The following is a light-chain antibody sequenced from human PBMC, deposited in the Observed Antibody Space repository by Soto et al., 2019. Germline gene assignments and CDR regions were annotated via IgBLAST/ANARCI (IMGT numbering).Light chain of an antibody. CDR2: DVS. CDR3: SSSTSSSTLV. Sequence: QSVLTQPASVSGSPGQSITISCTGTSSDVGGYNYVSWYQQHPGKAPKLMIYDVSNRPSGVSNRFSGSKSGNTASLTISGLQAEDEADYYCSSSTSSSTLVFGVGTMLTVL. V-gene: IGLV2-14*01. J-gene: IGLJ2*01. CDR1: SSDVGGYNY.